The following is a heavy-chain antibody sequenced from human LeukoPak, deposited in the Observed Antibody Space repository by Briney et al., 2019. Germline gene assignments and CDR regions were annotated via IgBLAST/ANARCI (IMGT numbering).Heavy chain of an antibody. Sequence: ASVKVSCKTSGYTFTSSGISWVRQAPGQGLEWMGWISGYNGYTKSAQNFQGRVTMTTDTSTNTAYMELRSLIPDDTAVYYCARDSGRGSYYPNWFDPWGQGTLVTVSS. J-gene: IGHJ5*02. CDR1: GYTFTSSG. D-gene: IGHD1-26*01. CDR2: ISGYNGYT. V-gene: IGHV1-18*01. CDR3: ARDSGRGSYYPNWFDP.